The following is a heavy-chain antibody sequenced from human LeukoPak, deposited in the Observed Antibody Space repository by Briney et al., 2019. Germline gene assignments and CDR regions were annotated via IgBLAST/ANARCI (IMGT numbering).Heavy chain of an antibody. V-gene: IGHV4-59*08. D-gene: IGHD4-23*01. CDR3: ARLDYGGNSD. CDR1: GGSISSYY. CDR2: IYYSGST. J-gene: IGHJ4*02. Sequence: SETLSLTCTVSGGSISSYYWSWIRRPPGKGLEWIGYIYYSGSTNYNPSLKSRVTISVDTSKNQFSLKLSSVTAADTAVYYCARLDYGGNSDWGQGTLVTVSS.